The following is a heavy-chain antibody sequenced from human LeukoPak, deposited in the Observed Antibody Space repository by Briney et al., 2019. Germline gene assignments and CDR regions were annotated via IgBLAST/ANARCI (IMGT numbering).Heavy chain of an antibody. V-gene: IGHV4-59*08. J-gene: IGHJ4*02. CDR1: GGSISSYY. CDR3: ARRSDRFDY. CDR2: IYYSGGT. Sequence: SETLSLTCTVSGGSISSYYWSWIRQPPGKGLEWIGYIYYSGGTDYNPSLKSRVTISVDTSKNQFSLKLTSVTAADTAVYYCARRSDRFDYWGQGTLVTVSS. D-gene: IGHD3-3*01.